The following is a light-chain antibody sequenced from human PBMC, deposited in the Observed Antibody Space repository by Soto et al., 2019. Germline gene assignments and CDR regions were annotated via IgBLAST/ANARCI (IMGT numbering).Light chain of an antibody. CDR2: GAS. CDR3: QQYNTWPPIT. Sequence: EIVMTQSPATLSVSPGERATLSCRASQNVRSNLAWYQQKPGQAPRLLIFGASTRATGIPARFSGTGSGTEFTLTISSMQSEDFAVYYCQQYNTWPPITFGQGTRLHIK. J-gene: IGKJ5*01. V-gene: IGKV3-15*01. CDR1: QNVRSN.